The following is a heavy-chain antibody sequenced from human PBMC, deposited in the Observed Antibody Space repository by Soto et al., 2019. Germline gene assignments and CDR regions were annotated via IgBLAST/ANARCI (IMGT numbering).Heavy chain of an antibody. D-gene: IGHD2-15*01. Sequence: PSETLSLTCAVYGGSFSGYYWSWIRQPPGKGLEWIGEINHSGSTNYNPSLKSRVTISVDTSKNQFSLKLSSVTAADTAVYYCARRIKYYYAMDVWGQGTTVTVSS. V-gene: IGHV4-34*01. CDR1: GGSFSGYY. CDR2: INHSGST. CDR3: ARRIKYYYAMDV. J-gene: IGHJ6*02.